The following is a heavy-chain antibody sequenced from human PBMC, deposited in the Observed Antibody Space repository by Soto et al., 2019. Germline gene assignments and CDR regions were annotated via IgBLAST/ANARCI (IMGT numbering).Heavy chain of an antibody. CDR2: INPNSGGT. D-gene: IGHD2-2*01. CDR1: GYTFTGYY. J-gene: IGHJ4*02. V-gene: IGHV1-2*02. CDR3: ASGYCSSTSCPD. Sequence: ASVKVSCKASGYTFTGYYMHWVRQAPGQGLEWMGWINPNSGGTSYAQKFQGRVTMTRDTSISTAYMELSRLRSDDTAVYYCASGYCSSTSCPDWGQGTLVTVSS.